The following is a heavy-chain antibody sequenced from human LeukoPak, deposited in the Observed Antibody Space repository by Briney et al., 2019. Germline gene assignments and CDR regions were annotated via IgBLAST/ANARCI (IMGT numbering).Heavy chain of an antibody. CDR3: AKATGYLL. CDR1: GFTFSNYA. V-gene: IGHV3-23*01. Sequence: PGGSLRLSCVASGFTFSNYAVSWVRQAPGKGLEWVSTISNSDSTYYADSVKGRFTISRDNSENTLYLQMNSLRAEDTAVHYCAKATGYLLWGQGTLVIVSS. J-gene: IGHJ4*02. CDR2: ISNSDST. D-gene: IGHD1-14*01.